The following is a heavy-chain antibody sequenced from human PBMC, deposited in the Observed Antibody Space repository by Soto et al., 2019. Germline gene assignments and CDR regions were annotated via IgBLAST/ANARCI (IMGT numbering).Heavy chain of an antibody. D-gene: IGHD2-21*02. Sequence: AASVKVSCKASGYTFTSTWMHWVRQAPGQGLEWMGIINPYGGAATYAQKFQGWVTMTRDTSISTAYMELSRLRSDDTAVHYCARTTVYCGGDCSYDAFDIWGKGTTVIVSS. CDR1: GYTFTSTW. V-gene: IGHV1-2*04. CDR2: INPYGGAA. CDR3: ARTTVYCGGDCSYDAFDI. J-gene: IGHJ3*02.